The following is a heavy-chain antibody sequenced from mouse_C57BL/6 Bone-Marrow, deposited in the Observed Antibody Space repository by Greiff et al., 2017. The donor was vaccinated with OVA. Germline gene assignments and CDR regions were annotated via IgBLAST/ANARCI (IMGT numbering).Heavy chain of an antibody. CDR2: IDPENGDT. V-gene: IGHV14-4*01. J-gene: IGHJ3*01. D-gene: IGHD1-1*01. CDR1: GFNIKDDY. Sequence: EVKLVESGAELVRPGASVKLSCTASGFNIKDDYMHWVKQRPEQGLEWIGWIDPENGDTEYASKFQGKATITADTSSNTAYLQLSSLTSEDTAVDYCTFYYYGSSPFAYWGQGTLVTVSA. CDR3: TFYYYGSSPFAY.